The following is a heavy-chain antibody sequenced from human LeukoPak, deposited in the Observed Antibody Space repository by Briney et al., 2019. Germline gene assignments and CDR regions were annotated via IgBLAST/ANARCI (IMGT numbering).Heavy chain of an antibody. J-gene: IGHJ4*02. CDR3: ARALYDSSGYYFDY. CDR2: ISGSGYST. D-gene: IGHD3-22*01. V-gene: IGHV3-23*01. CDR1: GFTFSSYA. Sequence: GGSLRLSCAASGFTFSSYAMSWVRQAPGKGLEWVSAISGSGYSTYYADSVKGRFTISRDNSKNTLNLQMNSLRAEDTAVYYCARALYDSSGYYFDYWGQGTLVTVSS.